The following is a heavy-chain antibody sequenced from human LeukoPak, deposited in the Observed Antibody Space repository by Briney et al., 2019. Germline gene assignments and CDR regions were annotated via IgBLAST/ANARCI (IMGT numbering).Heavy chain of an antibody. V-gene: IGHV3-30*18. Sequence: GGSLRLSCAASGFTFNNYGIHYVRQAPGKGLEWVAVISDDGRHKNYADSVKGRFTISRDNSNNTLYLQMNSLRVEDTGVYYCAKDRETTASGTFDYWGQGTLVTVSS. J-gene: IGHJ4*02. CDR1: GFTFNNYG. D-gene: IGHD6-13*01. CDR3: AKDRETTASGTFDY. CDR2: ISDDGRHK.